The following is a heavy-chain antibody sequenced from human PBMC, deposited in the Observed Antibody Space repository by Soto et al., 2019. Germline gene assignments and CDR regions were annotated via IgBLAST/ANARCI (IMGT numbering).Heavy chain of an antibody. Sequence: QVQLVQSGAEVKKPGASVKVSCKASGYTFTAYPMHWVRQAPGQRLEWLGWINVANGDTGYSQKFQGRVNVTRDTSASTVYMEVSSLTSEDTAVYYCARKDYYGAGIYYFDHWGQGTLVTVSS. CDR2: INVANGDT. CDR1: GYTFTAYP. D-gene: IGHD3-10*01. CDR3: ARKDYYGAGIYYFDH. J-gene: IGHJ4*02. V-gene: IGHV1-3*01.